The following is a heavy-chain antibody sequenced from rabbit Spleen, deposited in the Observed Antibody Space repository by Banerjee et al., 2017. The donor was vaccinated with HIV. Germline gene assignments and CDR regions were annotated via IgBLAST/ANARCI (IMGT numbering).Heavy chain of an antibody. J-gene: IGHJ6*01. CDR1: GFSFSSSYY. V-gene: IGHV1S40*01. D-gene: IGHD8-1*01. CDR2: IYTGNSGST. Sequence: QSLEESGGDLVKPGASLTLTCTASGFSFSSSYYMCWVRQAPGKGLEWIGCIYTGNSGSTGYASWAKGRFTISKTSSTTVTLQMTSLTAGDTATYFCARDSGTSFSSYGMDLWGPGTLVTVS. CDR3: ARDSGTSFSSYGMDL.